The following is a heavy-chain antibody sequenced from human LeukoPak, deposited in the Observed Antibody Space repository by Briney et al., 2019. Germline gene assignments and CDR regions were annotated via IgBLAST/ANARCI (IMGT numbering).Heavy chain of an antibody. D-gene: IGHD3-10*01. Sequence: ASVKVSCKASGYTFNDYYIHWMRQAPGQGLECMGWINPNSGGTNYAQKFQGRVTMTRDTSISTAYMELSRLRSDDTAVYYCARVRITMVRGVPYGAFDIWGQGTMVTVSS. J-gene: IGHJ3*02. V-gene: IGHV1-2*02. CDR1: GYTFNDYY. CDR3: ARVRITMVRGVPYGAFDI. CDR2: INPNSGGT.